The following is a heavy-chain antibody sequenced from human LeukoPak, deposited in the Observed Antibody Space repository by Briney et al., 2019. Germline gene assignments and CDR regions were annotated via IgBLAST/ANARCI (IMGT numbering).Heavy chain of an antibody. CDR1: GGTFSSYA. V-gene: IGHV1-69*05. J-gene: IGHJ6*03. D-gene: IGHD6-6*01. CDR2: IIPIFGTA. CDR3: ARVEYSSSSGYYYYMDV. Sequence: GASVKVSCKASGGTFSSYAISWVRQAPGQGLEWMGGIIPIFGTANYAQKFQGRVTITTDESTSTAYMELSSLRSEDTAVYYCARVEYSSSSGYYYYMDVWGKGTTVTVSS.